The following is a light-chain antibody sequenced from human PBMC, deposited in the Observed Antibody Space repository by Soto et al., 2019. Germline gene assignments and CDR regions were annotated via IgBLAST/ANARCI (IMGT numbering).Light chain of an antibody. CDR1: QSVNSY. V-gene: IGKV3-11*01. Sequence: EIVLTQSPATLSLSPGERATLSCRASQSVNSYLAWYQQKPGQAPRLLIYHASNRATGIPARFSGSGSGTDFTLTISSLEPEDFAVYYCQQRSNWPPLLTFGGGTKVEIK. CDR2: HAS. CDR3: QQRSNWPPLLT. J-gene: IGKJ4*01.